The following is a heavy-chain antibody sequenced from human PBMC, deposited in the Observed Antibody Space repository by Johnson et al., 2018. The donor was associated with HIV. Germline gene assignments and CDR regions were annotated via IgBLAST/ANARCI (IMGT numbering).Heavy chain of an antibody. CDR1: GFSFSSYG. D-gene: IGHD2-2*02. CDR3: ARDDTEADGAFDI. V-gene: IGHV3-NL1*01. Sequence: QVQLVESGGGAVQPGGSLRLSCAASGFSFSSYGMNWVRQAPGKGLEWVSGICGSGGSTYYADSVKGRFTISRDNAKNSLYLQMNSLRAEDTAVYYCARDDTEADGAFDIWGQGTMVTVSS. CDR2: ICGSGGST. J-gene: IGHJ3*02.